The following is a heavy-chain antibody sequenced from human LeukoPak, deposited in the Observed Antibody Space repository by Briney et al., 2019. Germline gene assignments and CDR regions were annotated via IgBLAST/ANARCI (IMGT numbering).Heavy chain of an antibody. D-gene: IGHD2-21*01. Sequence: GGSLRLSCAASGFTFSSYGMHWVRQAPGKGLEWVAFIWYGGSTTWYADSVRGRFTISRDNSKNTLYLQMNSLRAEDTAVYYCAKASRASCGGAFCYHFDSWGPGTLVTVSS. CDR2: IWYGGSTT. J-gene: IGHJ4*02. V-gene: IGHV3-30*02. CDR3: AKASRASCGGAFCYHFDS. CDR1: GFTFSSYG.